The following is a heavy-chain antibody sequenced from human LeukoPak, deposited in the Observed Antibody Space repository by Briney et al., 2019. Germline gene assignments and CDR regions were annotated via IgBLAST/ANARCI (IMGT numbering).Heavy chain of an antibody. V-gene: IGHV4-59*01. CDR1: GGSISGDH. D-gene: IGHD3-10*01. CDR2: IYYSGNT. J-gene: IGHJ4*02. Sequence: SETLSLTCTVSGGSISGDHWNWIRQPPGKGLEWIGNIYYSGNTDYNPSLKSRVTISVDTSKTQFSLKLSSVTAADTAVYYCARRAREFGWVFDYWGQGTLVTVSS. CDR3: ARRAREFGWVFDY.